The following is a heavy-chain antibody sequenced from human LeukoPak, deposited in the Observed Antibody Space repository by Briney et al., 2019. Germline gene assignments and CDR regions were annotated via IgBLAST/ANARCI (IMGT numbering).Heavy chain of an antibody. Sequence: PSETLSLTCTVSGCISSYHWSWIRQPPGKGLEWIAYMYYNGNTKYNPSLQSRITISVDTSKNQFSLKLSSVTAADTAVYYCVRHVKVREGYFDYWGQGTLVTVSS. J-gene: IGHJ4*02. CDR2: MYYNGNT. V-gene: IGHV4-59*08. CDR1: GCISSYH. CDR3: VRHVKVREGYFDY. D-gene: IGHD3-10*01.